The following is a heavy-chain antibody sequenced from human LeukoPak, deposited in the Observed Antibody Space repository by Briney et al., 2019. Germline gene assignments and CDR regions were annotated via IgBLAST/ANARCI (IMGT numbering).Heavy chain of an antibody. CDR2: ITASGGTT. CDR3: AKPGYCASTSCSTFDY. CDR1: GFTFSSYA. J-gene: IGHJ4*02. V-gene: IGHV3-23*01. D-gene: IGHD2-2*02. Sequence: GALRLSCAASGFTFSSYAMSWVRQAPGKGLEWVSAITASGGTTFYADSVKGRFTISRDNSKNTLYLQMSNLRAEDTALYYCAKPGYCASTSCSTFDYWGQGALVTVSS.